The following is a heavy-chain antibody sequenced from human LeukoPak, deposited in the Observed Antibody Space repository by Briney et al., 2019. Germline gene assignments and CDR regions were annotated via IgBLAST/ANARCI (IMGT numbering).Heavy chain of an antibody. CDR2: ISGSGGST. Sequence: GGSLRLSCAASGFTFSSYAMSWVRQAPGKGLEWVSAISGSGGSTYYADSVKGRFTISRDNSKNTLYLQMNSLRAEDTAVYYCAKDLYPGYSYGFDWFDPWGQGTLVTVSS. CDR1: GFTFSSYA. D-gene: IGHD5-18*01. V-gene: IGHV3-23*01. J-gene: IGHJ5*02. CDR3: AKDLYPGYSYGFDWFDP.